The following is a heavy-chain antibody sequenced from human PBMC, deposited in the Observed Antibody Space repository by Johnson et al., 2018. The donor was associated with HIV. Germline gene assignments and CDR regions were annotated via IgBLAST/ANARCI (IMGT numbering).Heavy chain of an antibody. CDR3: AREWDPRTPDAFDI. D-gene: IGHD1-26*01. V-gene: IGHV3-30*02. CDR2: IRFDGSDK. Sequence: QVQLVESGGGLIQPGGSLRLSCAASGFTFSTYGVHWVRQAPGKGLEWVSFIRFDGSDKYYADFVKGRFTVSRDNSKNTMYLQMNSLRAEDTAVYYCAREWDPRTPDAFDIWGQGTMVTVSS. J-gene: IGHJ3*02. CDR1: GFTFSTYG.